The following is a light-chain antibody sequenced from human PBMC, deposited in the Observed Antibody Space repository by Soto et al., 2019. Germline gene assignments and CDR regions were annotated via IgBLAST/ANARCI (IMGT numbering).Light chain of an antibody. CDR1: QNIGNY. Sequence: DIQMTQSPSSLSASVGDRVTITCRARQNIGNYLNWYQQKPGKAPNLLIFAASSLQTGVPSRFSGSGSGTDFTLTIDSLQPEDFATYCCQQSYRDPWTFGQGTKVEIK. CDR3: QQSYRDPWT. J-gene: IGKJ1*01. CDR2: AAS. V-gene: IGKV1-39*01.